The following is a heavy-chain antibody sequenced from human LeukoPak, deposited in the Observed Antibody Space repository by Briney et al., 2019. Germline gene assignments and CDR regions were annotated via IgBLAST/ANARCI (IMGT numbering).Heavy chain of an antibody. CDR1: GITLSSFA. CDR2: FSGSGGSI. V-gene: IGHV3-23*01. CDR3: AKFSPTPLLNYYYYGMDV. J-gene: IGHJ6*02. Sequence: GGSLRLSCAASGITLSSFAMSWVRQAPGTGLEWVSCFSGSGGSIYYADSVKGRFTISRDNSKNTLYLQMNSLRAEDTAVYYCAKFSPTPLLNYYYYGMDVWGQGTTVTASS.